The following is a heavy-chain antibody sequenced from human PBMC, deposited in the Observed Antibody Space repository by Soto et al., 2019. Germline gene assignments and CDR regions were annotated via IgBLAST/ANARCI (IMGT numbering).Heavy chain of an antibody. V-gene: IGHV2-5*02. CDR2: IYWDDDK. J-gene: IGHJ4*02. D-gene: IGHD1-26*01. CDR3: AHRRGAPGYFDS. Sequence: GSGPTLVNPTQSLTLTCSFSGFSLSTTEVAVGWIRQPPGKALEWLALIYWDDDKLYSPSLKSRLTITKDTSKNQVVLTMTNMDPVVTATYYCAHRRGAPGYFDSWGQGTLVTVSS. CDR1: GFSLSTTEVA.